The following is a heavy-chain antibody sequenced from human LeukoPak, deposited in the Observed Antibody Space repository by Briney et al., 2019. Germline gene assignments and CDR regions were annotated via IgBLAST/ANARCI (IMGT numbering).Heavy chain of an antibody. CDR2: INPDRGAT. Sequence: ASVKVSCKASGYTFTDYYIHWVRQAPGQGLEWMGWINPDRGATKYAETFQGRVTMTRDTSINTVYMELIRLISDDTAVYYCARDRVSTNDYWGQGTLVTVSS. CDR1: GYTFTDYY. V-gene: IGHV1-2*02. J-gene: IGHJ4*02. CDR3: ARDRVSTNDY.